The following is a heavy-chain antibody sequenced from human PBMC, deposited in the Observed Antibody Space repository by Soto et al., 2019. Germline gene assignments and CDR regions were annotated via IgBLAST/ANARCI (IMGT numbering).Heavy chain of an antibody. D-gene: IGHD6-19*01. Sequence: QITLKESGPTLVKPTQTLTLTCTVSGFSLSSPAVGVNWIRQPPGKALEWLALIYWNDDNHYSPSLKSRLTVTKDTSKNQVVLTMTNMDPVDTATYYCAHGSGWLSDYWGQGTLVTVSS. CDR1: GFSLSSPAVG. CDR2: IYWNDDN. CDR3: AHGSGWLSDY. V-gene: IGHV2-5*01. J-gene: IGHJ4*02.